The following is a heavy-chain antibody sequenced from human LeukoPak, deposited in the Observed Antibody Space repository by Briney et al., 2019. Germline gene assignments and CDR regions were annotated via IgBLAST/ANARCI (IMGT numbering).Heavy chain of an antibody. CDR1: GGSIGSYY. CDR3: ARSPKLGGGLNWFDP. V-gene: IGHV4-59*08. J-gene: IGHJ5*02. Sequence: SETLSLTCTVSGGSIGSYYWSWIRQPPGKGLEWIGYIYYSGSTNYNPSLKSRVTISVDTSKNQFSLKLSSVTAADTAVYYCARSPKLGGGLNWFDPWGQGTLVTVSS. CDR2: IYYSGST. D-gene: IGHD3-16*01.